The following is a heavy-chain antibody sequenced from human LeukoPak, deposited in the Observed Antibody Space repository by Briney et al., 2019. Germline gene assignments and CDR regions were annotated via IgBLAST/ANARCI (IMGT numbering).Heavy chain of an antibody. Sequence: SETLSLTCTVSGGSISTYYWSWIRQPPGKGLEWIGYIYYTGSTNYNPSLKSRVTISVDTSKNQFSLILNSVTAADTAVYYCARGSTRDKFDPWGQGTLVTVSS. D-gene: IGHD2-15*01. CDR2: IYYTGST. J-gene: IGHJ5*02. CDR1: GGSISTYY. V-gene: IGHV4-59*01. CDR3: ARGSTRDKFDP.